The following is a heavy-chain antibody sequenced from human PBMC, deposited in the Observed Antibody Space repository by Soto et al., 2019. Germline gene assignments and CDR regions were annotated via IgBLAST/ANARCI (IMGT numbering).Heavy chain of an antibody. V-gene: IGHV4-59*01. D-gene: IGHD5-12*01. Sequence: PXGILSLTCTVSGGSMSSYDWSWIRQPPGKGLEWIGYIYYSGSTNYNPSLKSRVTISVDTSKNQLSLKLSSVTAADTAVYYCARDQGGYVWFDPWGQGTLVTVSS. CDR2: IYYSGST. CDR3: ARDQGGYVWFDP. J-gene: IGHJ5*02. CDR1: GGSMSSYD.